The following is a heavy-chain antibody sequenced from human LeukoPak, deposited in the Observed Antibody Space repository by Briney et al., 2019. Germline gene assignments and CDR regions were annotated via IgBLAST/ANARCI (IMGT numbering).Heavy chain of an antibody. CDR2: ISGSGGST. D-gene: IGHD2-8*01. CDR3: AKDPCTNGVCWYFDY. CDR1: GFTFSTNA. J-gene: IGHJ4*02. Sequence: GRCLRPSCAASGFTFSTNAMSWVRQAPRKGLEWVSAISGSGGSTYYADSVKGRPTISTDNSKNTLYLQMNSLRAEDTAVYYCAKDPCTNGVCWYFDYWGQGTLVTVSS. V-gene: IGHV3-23*01.